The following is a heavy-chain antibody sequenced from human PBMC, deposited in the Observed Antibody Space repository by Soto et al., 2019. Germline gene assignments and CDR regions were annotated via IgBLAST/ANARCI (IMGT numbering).Heavy chain of an antibody. CDR2: MYYSGAT. Sequence: QLQLQESGPGLVKPSETLSLACTVSGGSISSNSYYWAWIRQPPGKGLEWLWSMYYSGATYHNPPLQSRVTLPVDTSKSEFSLHVSSLTAADTAVYYCASHAAYESVWGKSDGRDYWGQGTLVTVYS. CDR1: GGSISSNSYY. D-gene: IGHD3-16*01. V-gene: IGHV4-39*01. J-gene: IGHJ4*02. CDR3: ASHAAYESVWGKSDGRDY.